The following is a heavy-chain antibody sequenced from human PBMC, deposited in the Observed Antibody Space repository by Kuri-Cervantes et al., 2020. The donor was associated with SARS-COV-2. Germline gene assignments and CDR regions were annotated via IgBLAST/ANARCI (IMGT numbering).Heavy chain of an antibody. Sequence: GESLKISCAASGFSFSTYAMHWVRQAPGKGLEWVAGMSYDGGKIYYADSLKGRFTISRDNSKNTLYVQMVSLRPEDTAVYYCARDPDITMPPDAFDIWGHGTMVTVSS. CDR2: MSYDGGKI. CDR3: ARDPDITMPPDAFDI. J-gene: IGHJ3*02. D-gene: IGHD5-18*01. V-gene: IGHV3-30*04. CDR1: GFSFSTYA.